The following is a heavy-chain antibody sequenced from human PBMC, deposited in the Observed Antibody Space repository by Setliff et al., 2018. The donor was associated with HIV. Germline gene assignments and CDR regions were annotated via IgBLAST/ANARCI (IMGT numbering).Heavy chain of an antibody. CDR2: VDQDESKK. CDR3: ARGLNYYGSGSYGHNWFDP. Sequence: GSLRLSCVASGFTFSRYWMSWVRQAPGKGLEWVANVDQDESKKYYVESVEGRFTISRDNAKNSLYLQMNSLRGEDTAVYYCARGLNYYGSGSYGHNWFDPWGQGTLVTVSS. V-gene: IGHV3-7*01. J-gene: IGHJ5*02. D-gene: IGHD3-10*01. CDR1: GFTFSRYW.